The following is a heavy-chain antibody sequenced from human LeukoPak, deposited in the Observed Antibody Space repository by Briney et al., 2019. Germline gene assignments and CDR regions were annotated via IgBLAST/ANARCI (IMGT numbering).Heavy chain of an antibody. J-gene: IGHJ4*02. CDR1: GFTFSRYW. D-gene: IGHD3-22*01. CDR2: LKQDGSEK. Sequence: GGSLRLSCAASGFTFSRYWMSWVRQAPGKGLEWVANLKQDGSEKYYVDSVKGRFTISRDNAKNSLYLQMNSLRAEDTAVYYCASMGVYDSPENFDYWGQGTLVTVSS. V-gene: IGHV3-7*01. CDR3: ASMGVYDSPENFDY.